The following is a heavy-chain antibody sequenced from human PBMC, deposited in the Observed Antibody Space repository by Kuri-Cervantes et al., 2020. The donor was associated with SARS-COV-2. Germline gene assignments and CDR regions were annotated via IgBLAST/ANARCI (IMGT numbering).Heavy chain of an antibody. CDR1: GGSISSYH. D-gene: IGHD1-20*01. CDR2: IYTSGST. Sequence: SETLSLTCTVSGGSISSYHWSWIRQPAGKGLEWIGRIYTSGSTNYNPSLKSRVTMSVDTSKNQFSLKLSSVTAADTAVYYCARVPTRSPLTYHAFDIWGQGTMVTVSS. J-gene: IGHJ3*02. V-gene: IGHV4-4*07. CDR3: ARVPTRSPLTYHAFDI.